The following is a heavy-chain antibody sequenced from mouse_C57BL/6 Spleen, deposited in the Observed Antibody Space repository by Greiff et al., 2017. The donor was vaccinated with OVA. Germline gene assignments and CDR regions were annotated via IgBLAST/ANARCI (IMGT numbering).Heavy chain of an antibody. CDR1: GYSITSGYY. Sequence: VQLQQSGPGLVKPSQSLSLTCSVTGYSITSGYYWNWIRQFPGNKLEWMGYISYDGSNNYNPSLKNRISITRDTSKNQFFLKLNSVTTEDTATYYCAKQIYYDYPFAYWGQGTLVTVSA. CDR3: AKQIYYDYPFAY. D-gene: IGHD2-4*01. J-gene: IGHJ3*01. V-gene: IGHV3-6*01. CDR2: ISYDGSN.